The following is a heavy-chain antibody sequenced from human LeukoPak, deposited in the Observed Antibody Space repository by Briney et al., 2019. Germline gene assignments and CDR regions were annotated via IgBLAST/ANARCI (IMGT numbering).Heavy chain of an antibody. CDR3: ASTEWNYAR. D-gene: IGHD1-7*01. V-gene: IGHV4-59*08. Sequence: SETLSLTCTVSGDSISSYYWSWMRQSPGKGLEWIGYIYYSGSTNYNPSLKSRVTISLDTSKNQFSLQLRSVTAAGTAVYYCASTEWNYARWGQGTLVTVSS. J-gene: IGHJ4*02. CDR1: GDSISSYY. CDR2: IYYSGST.